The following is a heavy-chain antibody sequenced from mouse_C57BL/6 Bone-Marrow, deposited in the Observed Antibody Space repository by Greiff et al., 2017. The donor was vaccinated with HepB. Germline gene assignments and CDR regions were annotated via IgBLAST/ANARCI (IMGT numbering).Heavy chain of an antibody. CDR3: ARRGRDYDAAWFAY. CDR2: IWWDDDK. V-gene: IGHV8-8*01. J-gene: IGHJ3*01. Sequence: QVTLKVSGPGILQPSQTLSLTCSFSGFSLRTFGMGVGWIRQPSGTGLEWLAHIWWDDDKYYNPALKSRLTISKDTSKNQVFLKIANVDTADTATYYCARRGRDYDAAWFAYWGQGTLVTVSA. D-gene: IGHD2-4*01. CDR1: GFSLRTFGMG.